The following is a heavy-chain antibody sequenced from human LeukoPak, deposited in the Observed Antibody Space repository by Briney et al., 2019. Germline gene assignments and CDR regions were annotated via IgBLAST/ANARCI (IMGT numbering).Heavy chain of an antibody. V-gene: IGHV1-46*01. CDR2: INPSGGST. CDR1: GYTFTSYY. J-gene: IGHJ6*02. Sequence: ASVKVSCKASGYTFTSYYMHWVRQAPGQGLEWMGIINPSGGSTSYAQKLQGRVTMTTDTSTSTAYMELRSLRSDDTAVYYCARDPVVVPAAVAAAGTPSGMDVWGQGTTVTVSS. CDR3: ARDPVVVPAAVAAAGTPSGMDV. D-gene: IGHD6-13*01.